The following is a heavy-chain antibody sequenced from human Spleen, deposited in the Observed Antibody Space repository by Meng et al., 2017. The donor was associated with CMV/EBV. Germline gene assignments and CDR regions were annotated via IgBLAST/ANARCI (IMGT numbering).Heavy chain of an antibody. Sequence: GESLKISCGASGFTFSNYNMNWVRQAPGKGLEWVAVILFDGSDKYYADSVKGRFTISRDDSKNTLYLQMNSLRAEDTAVYYCARDRASGYSSRWPDYWGQGTLVTVSS. CDR1: GFTFSNYN. CDR3: ARDRASGYSSRWPDY. CDR2: ILFDGSDK. V-gene: IGHV3-30*03. D-gene: IGHD6-13*01. J-gene: IGHJ4*02.